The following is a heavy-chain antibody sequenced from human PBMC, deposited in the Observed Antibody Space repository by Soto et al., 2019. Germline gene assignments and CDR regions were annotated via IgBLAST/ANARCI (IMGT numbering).Heavy chain of an antibody. J-gene: IGHJ6*02. CDR2: IYYSGST. CDR3: AKENSYYYGMDV. CDR1: CGSISSGDYY. V-gene: IGHV4-30-4*01. Sequence: PSETLSLTCTVSCGSISSGDYYWSWIREPPGKGLDWIGYIYYSGSTYYNPSLKSRVTISVDTSKNQFSLKLSSVTAADTAVYYCAKENSYYYGMDVWGQGTTVTVSS.